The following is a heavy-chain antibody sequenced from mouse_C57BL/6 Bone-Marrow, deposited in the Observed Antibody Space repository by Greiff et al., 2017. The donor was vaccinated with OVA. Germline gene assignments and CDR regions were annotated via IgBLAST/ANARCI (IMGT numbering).Heavy chain of an antibody. CDR3: ARSEPYGSSLYYFDY. CDR2: IDPNSGGT. V-gene: IGHV1-72*01. CDR1: GYTFTSYW. Sequence: QVQLQQPGAELVKPGASVKLSCKASGYTFTSYWMHWVKQRPGRGLEWLGRIDPNSGGTKYNEKFKSKATLTVDKPSSTAYMQLSSLTSEDSAVYYCARSEPYGSSLYYFDYWGQGTTLTVSS. J-gene: IGHJ2*01. D-gene: IGHD1-1*01.